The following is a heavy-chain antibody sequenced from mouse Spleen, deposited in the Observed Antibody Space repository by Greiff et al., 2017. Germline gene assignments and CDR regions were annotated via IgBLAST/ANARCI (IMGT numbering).Heavy chain of an antibody. CDR1: GYSFTSYW. J-gene: IGHJ3*01. Sequence: EVQLQESGTVLARPGASVKMSCKASGYSFTSYWMHWVKQRPGQGLEWIGAIYPGNSDTSYNQKFKGKAKLTAVTSASTAYMELSSLTNEDSAVYYCTIRGVYYGNPGLAYWGQGTLVTVSA. V-gene: IGHV1-5*01. CDR2: IYPGNSDT. D-gene: IGHD2-1*01. CDR3: TIRGVYYGNPGLAY.